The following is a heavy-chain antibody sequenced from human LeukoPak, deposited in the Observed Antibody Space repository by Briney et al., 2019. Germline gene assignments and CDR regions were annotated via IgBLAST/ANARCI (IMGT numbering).Heavy chain of an antibody. J-gene: IGHJ4*02. Sequence: SETLSLTCTVSGGSISSSSYYWGWIRQPPGKGLEWIGSIYYSGNTYYNPSLKSRVTISVDTSKNQFSLKLSSVTAADTAVYYCARHAGDYYDSSGYYWGQGTLVTVSS. CDR1: GGSISSSSYY. V-gene: IGHV4-39*01. CDR3: ARHAGDYYDSSGYY. D-gene: IGHD3-22*01. CDR2: IYYSGNT.